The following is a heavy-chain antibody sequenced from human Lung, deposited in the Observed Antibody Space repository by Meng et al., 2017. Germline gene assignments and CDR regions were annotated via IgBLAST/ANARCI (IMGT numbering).Heavy chain of an antibody. CDR3: ARGPTTMAHDFDY. CDR2: INHSGST. CDR1: GGSFSDYY. D-gene: IGHD4-11*01. Sequence: QVQVQQGGAGLLNPSETLSLTCVVSGGSFSDYYWSWIRKPPGKGLEWIGEINHSGSTNYNPSLESRATISVDTSQNNLSLKLSSVTAADSAVYYCARGPTTMAHDFDYWGQGTLVTVSS. V-gene: IGHV4-34*01. J-gene: IGHJ4*02.